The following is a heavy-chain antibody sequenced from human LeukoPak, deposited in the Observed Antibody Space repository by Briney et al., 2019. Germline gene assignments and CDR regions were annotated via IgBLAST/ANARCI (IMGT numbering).Heavy chain of an antibody. Sequence: GGSLRLSCAASGFTFSSCGMHWVRQAPGKGLEWVAVILNDGSQEKYADSAKGRFTISRDNSKNTLFLQMNSLRAEDTAVYYCARDDALGDNALDIWGQGTMVTVSS. CDR3: ARDDALGDNALDI. J-gene: IGHJ3*02. CDR2: ILNDGSQE. V-gene: IGHV3-33*02. D-gene: IGHD3-16*01. CDR1: GFTFSSCG.